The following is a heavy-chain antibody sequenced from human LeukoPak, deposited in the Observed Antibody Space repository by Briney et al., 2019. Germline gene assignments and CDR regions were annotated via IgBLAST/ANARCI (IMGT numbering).Heavy chain of an antibody. CDR2: IYPGDSNT. D-gene: IGHD3-9*01. V-gene: IGHV5-51*01. CDR3: ARQGMHYNFLTGYYSYYLDY. J-gene: IGHJ4*02. Sequence: GESLEISCQGSGSTFTNYWIAWVRRLPGRGLEWMAIIYPGDSNTRYSPSFQGQVTISADKSISTAYLQWSSLKASDTAMYYCARQGMHYNFLTGYYSYYLDYWGQGTLVTVSS. CDR1: GSTFTNYW.